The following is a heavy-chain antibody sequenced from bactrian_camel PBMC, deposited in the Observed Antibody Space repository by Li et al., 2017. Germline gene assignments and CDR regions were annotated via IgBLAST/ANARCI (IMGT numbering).Heavy chain of an antibody. CDR3: ASSRQYSPGDFCPLDQMHAADY. CDR2: IRRDGDE. CDR1: GYTATNYA. J-gene: IGHJ4*01. Sequence: HVQLVESGGGSVQAGGSLRLSCEASGYTATNYAMGWFRQAPGKAREGIAGIRRDGDEYYAGSVKGRFTISQDNAKNTVYLQMRALKPEDTAVYYCASSRQYSPGDFCPLDQMHAADYWGQGTQVTVS. V-gene: IGHV3S55*01. D-gene: IGHD2*01.